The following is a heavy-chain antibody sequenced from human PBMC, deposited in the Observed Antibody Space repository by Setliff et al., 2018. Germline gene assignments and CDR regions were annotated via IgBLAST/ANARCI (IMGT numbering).Heavy chain of an antibody. Sequence: SETLSLTCAVYGGSFSGYYWGWIRQPPGKRLEWIGEIIHSGSTNYNPSLKSRVTISMDTSKNQFSLKVSSVTAADTAVYYFARVWGGGWFDPWGQGTLVTVSS. D-gene: IGHD3-16*01. V-gene: IGHV4-34*12. J-gene: IGHJ5*02. CDR1: GGSFSGYY. CDR3: ARVWGGGWFDP. CDR2: IIHSGST.